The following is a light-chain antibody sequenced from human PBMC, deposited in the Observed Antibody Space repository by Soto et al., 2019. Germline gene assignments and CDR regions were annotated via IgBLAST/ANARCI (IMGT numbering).Light chain of an antibody. Sequence: ENVLTQSPATLSLSPGERATLSCRASQSVSSYLAWYQQKPGQAPRLLIYDASNRATGIPARFSGSGSGTEFTLTISSLQPEDFAVYYCQQRSNWPPKVTFGQGTRLEIK. CDR3: QQRSNWPPKVT. CDR1: QSVSSY. J-gene: IGKJ5*01. V-gene: IGKV3-11*01. CDR2: DAS.